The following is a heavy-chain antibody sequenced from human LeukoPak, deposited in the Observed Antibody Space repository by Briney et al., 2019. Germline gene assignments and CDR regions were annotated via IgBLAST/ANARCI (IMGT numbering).Heavy chain of an antibody. Sequence: PSETLSLTCAVYGGSFSGYYWSWIRQPPGKGLEWIGEINHSGSTNYHPSLKSRVTISVDTTKRQCSLKVSSVTAADTAVYYCARQRRLRLGELSLYERLYYYYYMDVWGKGTTVTISS. CDR3: ARQRRLRLGELSLYERLYYYYYMDV. D-gene: IGHD3-16*02. V-gene: IGHV4-34*01. CDR1: GGSFSGYY. J-gene: IGHJ6*03. CDR2: INHSGST.